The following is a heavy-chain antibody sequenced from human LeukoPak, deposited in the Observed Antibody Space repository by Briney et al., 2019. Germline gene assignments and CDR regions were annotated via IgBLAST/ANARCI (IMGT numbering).Heavy chain of an antibody. Sequence: GGSLRLSCAASGFTFSDYYMSWIRQAPGKGLEWVSYISSSGSTIYYADSVKGRFTISRDNAKTSLYLQMNSLRAEDTAVYYCARDAQWFGELLPVPQDYWGQGTLVTVSS. D-gene: IGHD3-10*01. CDR2: ISSSGSTI. CDR1: GFTFSDYY. CDR3: ARDAQWFGELLPVPQDY. J-gene: IGHJ4*02. V-gene: IGHV3-11*01.